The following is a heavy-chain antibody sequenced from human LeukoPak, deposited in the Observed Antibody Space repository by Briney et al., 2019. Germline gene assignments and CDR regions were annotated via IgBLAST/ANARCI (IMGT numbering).Heavy chain of an antibody. Sequence: GGSLRLSCAASGFTVRSNYMNWVRQAPGKGLEWVSVIYSGGSTYYADSVKGRFTISRDNSKNTLYLQMNSLRAEDTAVYYCARDKGRGIAVAFDYWGQGTLVTVSS. CDR1: GFTVRSNY. V-gene: IGHV3-53*05. CDR3: ARDKGRGIAVAFDY. D-gene: IGHD6-19*01. J-gene: IGHJ4*02. CDR2: IYSGGST.